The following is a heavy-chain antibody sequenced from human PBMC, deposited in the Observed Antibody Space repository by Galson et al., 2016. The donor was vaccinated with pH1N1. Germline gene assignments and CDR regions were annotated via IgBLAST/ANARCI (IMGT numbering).Heavy chain of an antibody. V-gene: IGHV3-7*01. Sequence: SLRLSCAASGFTFDNFWMQWVRQAPGKGLEWVANIRQDGGEKYYVDSVKGRFTISRDNAKSSLFLQMNSLTSEDTAGFYCARRYFDAWGQGTLVNVS. CDR3: ARRYFDA. CDR1: GFTFDNFW. CDR2: IRQDGGEK. J-gene: IGHJ4*02. D-gene: IGHD1-14*01.